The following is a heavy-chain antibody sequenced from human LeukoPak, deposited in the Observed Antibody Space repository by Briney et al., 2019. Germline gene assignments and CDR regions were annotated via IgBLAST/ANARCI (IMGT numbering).Heavy chain of an antibody. J-gene: IGHJ4*02. D-gene: IGHD6-13*01. Sequence: GASVKFSCKASGYSFTTNGVTWVRQAPGQGLEWMGWISAHNGDTNYAQKLQGRVTMTTDTSTSTAYMELKSLRSDDTAVYYCARASISGYRGKNFDYWGQGTLVTVST. CDR1: GYSFTTNG. V-gene: IGHV1-18*01. CDR3: ARASISGYRGKNFDY. CDR2: ISAHNGDT.